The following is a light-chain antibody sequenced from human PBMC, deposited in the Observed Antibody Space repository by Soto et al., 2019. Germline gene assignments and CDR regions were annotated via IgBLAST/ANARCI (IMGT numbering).Light chain of an antibody. CDR2: GTS. CDR3: QLYGSSSWT. Sequence: EIVLTQSPGTLSLSPGERATLSRRASQSVSSSYLAWYQQKPGQAPRLLIYGTSSRATAIPDRFSGSGSGTDFTLTISRLEPEDFAVYYCQLYGSSSWTFGQGTKVEIK. J-gene: IGKJ1*01. CDR1: QSVSSSY. V-gene: IGKV3-20*01.